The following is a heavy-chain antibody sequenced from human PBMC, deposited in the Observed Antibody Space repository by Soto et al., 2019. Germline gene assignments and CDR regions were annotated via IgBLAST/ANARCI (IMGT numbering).Heavy chain of an antibody. CDR2: VSTNGDST. CDR1: GFTFSDYA. Sequence: GGSLRLSCGASGFTFSDYATSWVRQAPGKGQEWVSAVSTNGDSTFYADSVKGRFTTSRDNSKNTLYLQMSGLRVEDTAVYYCAKDHGSGDYYYYGMDVWGQGTAVTVSS. J-gene: IGHJ6*02. CDR3: AKDHGSGDYYYYGMDV. V-gene: IGHV3-23*01. D-gene: IGHD6-19*01.